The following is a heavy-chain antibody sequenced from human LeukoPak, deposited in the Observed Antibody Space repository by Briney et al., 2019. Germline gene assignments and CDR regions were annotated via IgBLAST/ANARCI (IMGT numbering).Heavy chain of an antibody. CDR2: IRYDGNNK. CDR3: AKDSYYYASGSYYGVDY. Sequence: GGSLRLSCEASGFNFNSHPVHWVRQAPGKGLEWVAFIRYDGNNKYYADSVKGRFTISRDNSKNTLYLQLNSLRAEDTAVYYCAKDSYYYASGSYYGVDYWGQGTLVTVSS. D-gene: IGHD3-10*01. V-gene: IGHV3-30*02. J-gene: IGHJ4*02. CDR1: GFNFNSHP.